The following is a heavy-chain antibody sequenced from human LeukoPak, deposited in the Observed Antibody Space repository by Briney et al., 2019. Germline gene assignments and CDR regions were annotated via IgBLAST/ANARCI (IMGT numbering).Heavy chain of an antibody. J-gene: IGHJ5*02. CDR1: GFTLSSYS. Sequence: GGSLRLSCAASGFTLSSYSMNWVRQAPGKGLEWVSSISSSSSYIYYADSVKGRFTISRDNAKNSLYLQMNSLRAEDTAVYYCARVGIGEYGSGSYSPFDPWGQGTLVTVSS. CDR2: ISSSSSYI. V-gene: IGHV3-21*01. D-gene: IGHD3-10*01. CDR3: ARVGIGEYGSGSYSPFDP.